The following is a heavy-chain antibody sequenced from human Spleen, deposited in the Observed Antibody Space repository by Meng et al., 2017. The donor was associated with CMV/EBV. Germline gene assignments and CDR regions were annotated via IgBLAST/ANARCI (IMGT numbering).Heavy chain of an antibody. J-gene: IGHJ3*02. CDR1: GFTFSNYA. V-gene: IGHV3-23*01. CDR2: ISVSGSGST. Sequence: GESLKISCAASGFTFSNYAMSWVRQAPGKGLDWVSGISVSGSGSTYYADSVKGRFTVSRYNSKNTLYLQMNSLRAEDTAVYYCARDLLGGTKGAFDIWGQGTLVTVSS. D-gene: IGHD1-1*01. CDR3: ARDLLGGTKGAFDI.